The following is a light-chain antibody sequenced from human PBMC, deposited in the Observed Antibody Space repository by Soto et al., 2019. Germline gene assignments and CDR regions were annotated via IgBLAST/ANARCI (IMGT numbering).Light chain of an antibody. CDR3: QSYDRGLRVVL. CDR2: ANN. CDR1: SSNIGAGYD. J-gene: IGLJ2*01. Sequence: QSVLTQPPSVSGAPGQKVTISCTGNSSNIGAGYDVHWYQQLPGTAPKLLIFANNNRPSGVPERFSGSKSGSSGSLAIAGLQPEDEGDYYCQSYDRGLRVVLFGGGTKVTVL. V-gene: IGLV1-40*01.